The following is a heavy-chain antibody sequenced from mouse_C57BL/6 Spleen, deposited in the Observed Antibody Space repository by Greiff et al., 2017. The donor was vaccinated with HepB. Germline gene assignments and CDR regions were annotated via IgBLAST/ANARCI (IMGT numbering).Heavy chain of an antibody. CDR2: ISDGGSYT. D-gene: IGHD1-1*01. Sequence: EVMLVESGGGLVKPGGSLKLSCAASGFTFSSYAMSWVRQTPEKRLEWVATISDGGSYTYYPDNVKGRFTISRDNAKNNLYLQMSHLKSEDTAMYYCARDSELRDYAMDYWGQGTSVTVSS. CDR1: GFTFSSYA. J-gene: IGHJ4*01. CDR3: ARDSELRDYAMDY. V-gene: IGHV5-4*01.